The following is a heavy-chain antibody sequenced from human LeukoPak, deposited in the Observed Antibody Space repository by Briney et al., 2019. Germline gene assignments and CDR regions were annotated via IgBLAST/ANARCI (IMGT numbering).Heavy chain of an antibody. CDR1: GFTFGDYA. V-gene: IGHV3-49*04. J-gene: IGHJ4*02. CDR2: IRSKAYGGTT. Sequence: GGSLRLSCTASGFTFGDYAMSWVRRAPGKGVEWVGFIRSKAYGGTTEYAASVKGRFTISRDDSKSIAYLQMNSLKTEDTAVYYCTRGQYDILTGYGDFDYWGQGTLVTVSS. D-gene: IGHD3-9*01. CDR3: TRGQYDILTGYGDFDY.